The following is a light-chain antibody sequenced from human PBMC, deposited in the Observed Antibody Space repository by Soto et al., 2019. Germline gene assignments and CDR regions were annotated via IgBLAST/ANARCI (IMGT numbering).Light chain of an antibody. CDR3: QSYDSSLSGYV. Sequence: QSVLTLPPSVSGAPGQRVTISCTGSSSNIGAGYDVHWYQQLPGTAPKLLLYGNSNRPSGVPDRFSGSKSGTSASLAITGLQAEDEADYCCQSYDSSLSGYVFGTGTKLTVL. CDR2: GNS. J-gene: IGLJ1*01. V-gene: IGLV1-40*01. CDR1: SSNIGAGYD.